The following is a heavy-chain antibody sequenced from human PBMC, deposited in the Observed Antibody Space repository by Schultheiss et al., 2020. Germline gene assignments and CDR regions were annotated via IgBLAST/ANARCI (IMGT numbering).Heavy chain of an antibody. J-gene: IGHJ6*02. CDR2: NYTSGST. D-gene: IGHD5-24*01. Sequence: TLSLTCTVSGGSISSGSYYWSWIRQPAGKGLEWIGRNYTSGSTNYNPSLKSRVSISVDTSKNQFPLKLSSVTAADTAMYYCARDLEIEMVTVEYYYGMDVWGPGTTVTVSS. CDR3: ARDLEIEMVTVEYYYGMDV. V-gene: IGHV4-61*02. CDR1: GGSISSGSYY.